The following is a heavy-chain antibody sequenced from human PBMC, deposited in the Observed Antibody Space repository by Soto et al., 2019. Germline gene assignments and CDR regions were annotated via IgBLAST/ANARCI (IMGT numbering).Heavy chain of an antibody. CDR2: ISAYNGNT. V-gene: IGHV1-18*01. J-gene: IGHJ4*02. D-gene: IGHD3-22*01. CDR3: ARDLSADHYYDSSGYSAH. Sequence: QVQLVQSGAEVKKPGASVKVSCKASGYTFTSYGISWVRQAPGQGLEWMGWISAYNGNTNYAQKLQGRVTMTTDTSTSTAYMELRSLGSDDTAVYYCARDLSADHYYDSSGYSAHWGQGTLVTVSS. CDR1: GYTFTSYG.